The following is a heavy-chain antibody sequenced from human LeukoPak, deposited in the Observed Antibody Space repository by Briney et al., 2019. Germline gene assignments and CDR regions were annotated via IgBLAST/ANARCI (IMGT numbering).Heavy chain of an antibody. CDR1: GGTFSSYA. J-gene: IGHJ5*02. V-gene: IGHV1-69*01. Sequence: GSLVKVSCKASGGTFSSYAISWVRQAPGQGLEWMGGIIPIFGTANYAQKFQGRVTITADESTSTAYMELSSLRSEDTAVYYCARAPDLYCSGGSCYNEFDPWGQGTLVTVSS. CDR2: IIPIFGTA. CDR3: ARAPDLYCSGGSCYNEFDP. D-gene: IGHD2-15*01.